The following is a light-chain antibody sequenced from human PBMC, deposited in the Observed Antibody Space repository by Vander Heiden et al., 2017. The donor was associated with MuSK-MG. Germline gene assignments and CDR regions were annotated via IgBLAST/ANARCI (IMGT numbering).Light chain of an antibody. CDR3: QQSNITPWT. V-gene: IGKV1-39*01. Sequence: DIQMTQPPPSLSASLGDRVTITCRASQSVSTYLNWYQQKPGKAPNLLIYAASSLQSGVPSRFSGSGSGTDFTLTISSLQPEDFATYYCQQSNITPWTFGQGTKVEIK. CDR2: AAS. J-gene: IGKJ1*01. CDR1: QSVSTY.